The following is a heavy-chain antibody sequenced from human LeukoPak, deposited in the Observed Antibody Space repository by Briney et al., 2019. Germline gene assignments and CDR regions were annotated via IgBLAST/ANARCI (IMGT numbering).Heavy chain of an antibody. D-gene: IGHD3-16*02. CDR2: INHSGST. CDR3: ARGRGDYVWGSYRYTGPTRYFDL. CDR1: GGSFSGYY. Sequence: PSETLSLTCAVYGGSFSGYYWSWIRQPPGKGLEWIGEINHSGSTNYNPSLKSRVTISVDTSKNQFSLKLSSVTAADTAVYYRARGRGDYVWGSYRYTGPTRYFDLWGRGTLVTVSS. J-gene: IGHJ2*01. V-gene: IGHV4-34*01.